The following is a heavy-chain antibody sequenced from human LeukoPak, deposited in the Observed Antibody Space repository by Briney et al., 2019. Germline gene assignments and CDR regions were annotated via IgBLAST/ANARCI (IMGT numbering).Heavy chain of an antibody. J-gene: IGHJ4*02. D-gene: IGHD6-13*01. CDR1: GGSISSYY. V-gene: IGHV4-4*07. CDR2: IYTSGST. CDR3: ARVTGYRIEDYFDY. Sequence: PSETLSLTCTVSGGSISSYYWSWIRQPAGKGLEWIGRIYTSGSTNYNPSLKSRVTMSVDTSKNEFSLKLRSVTAADTAVYYCARVTGYRIEDYFDYWGQGTLVTVSS.